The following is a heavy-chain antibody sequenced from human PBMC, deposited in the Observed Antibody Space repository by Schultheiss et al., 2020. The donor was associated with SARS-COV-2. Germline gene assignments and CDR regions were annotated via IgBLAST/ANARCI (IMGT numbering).Heavy chain of an antibody. CDR2: IYYSGST. CDR1: GGSISSGSYY. Sequence: SQTLSLTCTVSGGSISSGSYYWSWIRQPPGKGLEWIGYIYYSGSTNYNPSLKSRVTISVDRSKNQFSLKLSSVTAADTAVYYCARAYDYVWGSYRIYYGMDVWGQGTTVTVSS. D-gene: IGHD3-16*02. CDR3: ARAYDYVWGSYRIYYGMDV. J-gene: IGHJ6*02. V-gene: IGHV4-61*01.